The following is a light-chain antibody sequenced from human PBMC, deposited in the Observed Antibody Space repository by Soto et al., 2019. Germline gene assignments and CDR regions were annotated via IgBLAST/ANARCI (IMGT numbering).Light chain of an antibody. CDR2: AAS. Sequence: AIRMTQSPSSFSASTGDRVTVTCRASQGISTYLAWYQQKPGKAPKLLIYAASTLQRGVPSRFSGSGSGTEFTRAFICLQSEDLATYYCHQYFRNPRPFGQGTKVQVK. J-gene: IGKJ1*01. CDR1: QGISTY. CDR3: HQYFRNPRP. V-gene: IGKV1-8*01.